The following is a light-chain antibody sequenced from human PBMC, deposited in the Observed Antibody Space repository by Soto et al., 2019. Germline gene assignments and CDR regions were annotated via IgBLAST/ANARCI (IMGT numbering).Light chain of an antibody. J-gene: IGLJ2*01. Sequence: QSVLTQSPSASGTPGQRVTISCSGNSSNIGSNNVNWYQQLPGTAPRLLIYSNNQRPSGVPDRFSASKSGTSASLAISGLQSEDEADYYCAAWDDSLNGLLFGGGTKLTVL. CDR1: SSNIGSNN. CDR3: AAWDDSLNGLL. CDR2: SNN. V-gene: IGLV1-44*01.